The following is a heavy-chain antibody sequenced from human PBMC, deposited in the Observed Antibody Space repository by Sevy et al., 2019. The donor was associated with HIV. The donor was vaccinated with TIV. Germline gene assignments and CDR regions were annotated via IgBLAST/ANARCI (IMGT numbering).Heavy chain of an antibody. V-gene: IGHV3-48*01. CDR3: ARAPPYSSGWYGIDY. Sequence: GGALRRSCAASGFTCSSYSMNWVRQAPGKGLEWVSYISRSSSTIYYVDSVMGRFTISRDNARNSLYLQMNSLRAEDTAVYYGARAPPYSSGWYGIDYWGQGTLVTVSS. J-gene: IGHJ4*02. CDR1: GFTCSSYS. D-gene: IGHD6-19*01. CDR2: ISRSSSTI.